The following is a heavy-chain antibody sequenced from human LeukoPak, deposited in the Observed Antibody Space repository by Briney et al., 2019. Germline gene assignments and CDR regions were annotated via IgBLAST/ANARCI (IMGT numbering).Heavy chain of an antibody. J-gene: IGHJ5*02. V-gene: IGHV3-74*01. CDR1: GFTFSSYW. CDR3: ARDYASVPAAIWGNWFDP. CDR2: IKSDGSST. D-gene: IGHD2-2*01. Sequence: PGGSLRLSCAASGFTFSSYWMHWVRQAPGKGLVWVSRIKSDGSSTTYADSVKGRFTISRDNAKNTLYLQMNSLRVEDTAVYYCARDYASVPAAIWGNWFDPWGQGTLVTVSS.